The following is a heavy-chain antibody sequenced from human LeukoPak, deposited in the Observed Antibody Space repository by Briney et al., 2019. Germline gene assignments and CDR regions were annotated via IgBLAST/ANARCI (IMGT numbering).Heavy chain of an antibody. J-gene: IGHJ4*02. Sequence: TGGSLRLSCAASGFTFDDYAMHWVRQAPGKGLEWVSGISWNSGSIGYADSVKGRFTISRDNAKNSLYLQMNSLRDEDTAVYYCARGLVESGYYWYRRVGIDYWGQGTLVTVSS. V-gene: IGHV3-9*01. CDR3: ARGLVESGYYWYRRVGIDY. D-gene: IGHD3-22*01. CDR1: GFTFDDYA. CDR2: ISWNSGSI.